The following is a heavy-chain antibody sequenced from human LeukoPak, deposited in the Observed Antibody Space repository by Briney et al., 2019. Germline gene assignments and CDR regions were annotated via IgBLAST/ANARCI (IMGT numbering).Heavy chain of an antibody. Sequence: GGSLRLSCAVSGFTFSDYYMCWIRQSPGEGLEWVSYTSSSSSYTNYADSVKGRFTISRDKAKNSLYLQMNSLRAEDTALYYCSGSRRREWSGYSGYDYFDYWGQGTLVTVSS. CDR1: GFTFSDYY. D-gene: IGHD5-12*01. V-gene: IGHV3-11*03. CDR2: TSSSSSYT. CDR3: SGSRRREWSGYSGYDYFDY. J-gene: IGHJ4*02.